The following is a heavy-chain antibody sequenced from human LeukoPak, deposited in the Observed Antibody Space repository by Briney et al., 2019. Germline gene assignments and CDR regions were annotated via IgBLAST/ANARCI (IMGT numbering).Heavy chain of an antibody. J-gene: IGHJ5*02. CDR3: ARQECNGGSCYSRAIWFDP. Sequence: SETLSLTCNVSGGSISDTSYYWGWIRQPPGKGLEWIGSIYHTGTTYYSPSLKSRVTISVHTSKNQFSLKLSSVTAADTAVYYCARQECNGGSCYSRAIWFDPWGQGTLVTVSS. V-gene: IGHV4-39*01. D-gene: IGHD2-15*01. CDR2: IYHTGTT. CDR1: GGSISDTSYY.